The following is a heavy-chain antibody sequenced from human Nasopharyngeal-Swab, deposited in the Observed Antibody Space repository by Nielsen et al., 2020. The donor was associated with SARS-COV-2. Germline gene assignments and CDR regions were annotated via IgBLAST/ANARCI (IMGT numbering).Heavy chain of an antibody. V-gene: IGHV3-48*03. CDR3: AREERIPMIVVVITKAFDI. D-gene: IGHD3-22*01. Sequence: SLKISCAASGFTFDDYGMNWVRQAPGKGLEWVSYISSSGSTIFYVDSVKGRFTISRDNAKNSLYLQLNSLRAEDTAVYYCAREERIPMIVVVITKAFDIWGQGTMVTVSS. CDR2: ISSSGSTI. CDR1: GFTFDDYG. J-gene: IGHJ3*02.